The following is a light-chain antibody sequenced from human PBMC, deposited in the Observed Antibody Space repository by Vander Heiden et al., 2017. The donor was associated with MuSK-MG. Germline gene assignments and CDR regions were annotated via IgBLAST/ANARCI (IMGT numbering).Light chain of an antibody. J-gene: IGKJ5*01. Sequence: DIQMTQSPSSLSASVGDRVTITCRASQNIRKYLNWYQQKPGKAPKLLIYTASNLQSGVPSRFSGSGSGTDFTLTISRLQPEDFATYYCQQSDSTPITCGQGTRMDIK. CDR2: TAS. V-gene: IGKV1-39*01. CDR3: QQSDSTPIT. CDR1: QNIRKY.